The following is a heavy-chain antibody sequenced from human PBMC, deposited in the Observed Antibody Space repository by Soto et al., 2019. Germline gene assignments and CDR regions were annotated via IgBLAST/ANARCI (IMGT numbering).Heavy chain of an antibody. CDR2: IKQDGSER. V-gene: IGHV3-7*01. Sequence: GGSLILSCAAAGFTFSSYWMNWVRQAPGKGPEWVAKIKQDGSERYYVDSVQGRFTISRDNAKNSLYLQMNSLRAEDTAVYYCARSSSGWYPDWYFDLWGRGTLVTVSS. J-gene: IGHJ2*01. D-gene: IGHD6-19*01. CDR3: ARSSSGWYPDWYFDL. CDR1: GFTFSSYW.